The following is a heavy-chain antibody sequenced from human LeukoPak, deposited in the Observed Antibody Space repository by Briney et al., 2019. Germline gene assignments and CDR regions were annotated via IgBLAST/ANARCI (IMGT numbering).Heavy chain of an antibody. J-gene: IGHJ4*02. V-gene: IGHV1-2*02. CDR3: AREYGDYVQTGADY. CDR2: INPNSGGT. Sequence: ASVKVSCKASGYTFTGYYMHWVRQAPGQGLEWMGWINPNSGGTNYAQKFQGRVTMTRDTSISTAYMELSRLRSDDTAVYYCAREYGDYVQTGADYWGQGTLVTVSS. D-gene: IGHD4-17*01. CDR1: GYTFTGYY.